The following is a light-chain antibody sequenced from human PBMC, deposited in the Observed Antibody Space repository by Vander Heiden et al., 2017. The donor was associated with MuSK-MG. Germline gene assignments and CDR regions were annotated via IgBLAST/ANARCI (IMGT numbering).Light chain of an antibody. Sequence: EIVLTQSPGTLSLSPGERATLSCRASQSIGTSLAWYQQKPGQPPRLLIYGASSSATDIPDRFSGSGSGTDFTLTISRLEPEDFAVYYCRRAGSSPWTFGQGTKVEIK. CDR1: QSIGTS. CDR3: RRAGSSPWT. V-gene: IGKV3-20*01. J-gene: IGKJ1*01. CDR2: GAS.